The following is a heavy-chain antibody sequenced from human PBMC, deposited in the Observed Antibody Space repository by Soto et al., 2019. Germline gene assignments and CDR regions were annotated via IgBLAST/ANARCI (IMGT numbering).Heavy chain of an antibody. J-gene: IGHJ4*02. D-gene: IGHD3-16*01. V-gene: IGHV3-74*01. CDR1: GFSFSSYW. CDR3: ARLYSYGKPFDY. Sequence: EVQLVESGGGLVQPGGSLRLSCAASGFSFSSYWMHWVRQAPGKGLVWVSHINSDGSSTTYADSVKGRFTISRDNAKNTLYLQMNSLRAEDTAVYYCARLYSYGKPFDYWGQGTLVTVSS. CDR2: INSDGSST.